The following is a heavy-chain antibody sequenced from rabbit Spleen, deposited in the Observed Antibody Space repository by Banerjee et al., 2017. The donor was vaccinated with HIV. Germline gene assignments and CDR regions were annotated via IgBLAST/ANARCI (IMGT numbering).Heavy chain of an antibody. V-gene: IGHV1S45*01. J-gene: IGHJ4*01. CDR1: GVSFSDKDV. CDR3: ARDLVAVIGWNFSL. D-gene: IGHD1-1*01. CDR2: INIATGKS. Sequence: QEQLVESGGGLVQPEGSLTLTCKASGVSFSDKDVMCWVRQAPGKGLEWITCINIATGKSVYASWVSGRFIMSRTSSTKVTLQMTSLTAADTATYFCARDLVAVIGWNFSLWVPGTLVTVS.